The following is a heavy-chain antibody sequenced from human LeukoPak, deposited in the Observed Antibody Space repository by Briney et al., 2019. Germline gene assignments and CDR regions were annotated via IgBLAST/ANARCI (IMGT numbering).Heavy chain of an antibody. D-gene: IGHD2/OR15-2a*01. V-gene: IGHV4-61*08. CDR2: IYYSGST. Sequence: SETLSLTCTVSGGSIISSDYHWGWIRQPPGKGLEWIGYIYYSGSTNYNPSLKSRVTISVDTSKNQFSLKLSPVTAADTAVYYCARDRVLFDYWGQGTLVTVSS. CDR1: GGSIISSDYH. CDR3: ARDRVLFDY. J-gene: IGHJ4*02.